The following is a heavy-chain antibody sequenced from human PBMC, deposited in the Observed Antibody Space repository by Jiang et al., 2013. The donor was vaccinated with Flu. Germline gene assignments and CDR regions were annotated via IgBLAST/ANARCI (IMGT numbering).Heavy chain of an antibody. CDR3: ARRVGSSYPHFDY. V-gene: IGHV3-11*03. D-gene: IGHD6-6*01. J-gene: IGHJ4*02. Sequence: SVKGRFTISRDNAKNSLYLQMNSLRAEDTAVYYCARRVGSSYPHFDYWGQGTLVTVSS.